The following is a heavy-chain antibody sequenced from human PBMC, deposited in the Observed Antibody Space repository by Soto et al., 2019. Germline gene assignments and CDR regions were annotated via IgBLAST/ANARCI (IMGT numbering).Heavy chain of an antibody. J-gene: IGHJ4*02. CDR2: ISSGSAKT. V-gene: IGHV3-23*01. Sequence: GGSLRLSCAASGFTFNNFAMSWVRQAPGKGLEWLSAISSGSAKTYYADSVKGRFTISRDNSKNTLYLQLNSLRAEDTAVYYCARDKFLLSYWGQGTLVTVSS. D-gene: IGHD2-15*01. CDR3: ARDKFLLSY. CDR1: GFTFNNFA.